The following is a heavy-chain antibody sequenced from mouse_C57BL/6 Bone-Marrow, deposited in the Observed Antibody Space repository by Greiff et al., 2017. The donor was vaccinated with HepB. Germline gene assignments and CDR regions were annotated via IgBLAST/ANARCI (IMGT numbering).Heavy chain of an antibody. J-gene: IGHJ4*01. CDR2: ISSGGDYI. V-gene: IGHV5-9-1*02. D-gene: IGHD1-1*01. Sequence: EVMLVESGEGLVKPGGSLKLSCAASGFTFSSYAMSWVRQTPEKRLEWVAYISSGGDYIYYADTVKGRFTISRANARNTLYLQMSSLKSEDTAMYYCTRDRNYYYGSRGAMDYWGQGTSVTVSS. CDR1: GFTFSSYA. CDR3: TRDRNYYYGSRGAMDY.